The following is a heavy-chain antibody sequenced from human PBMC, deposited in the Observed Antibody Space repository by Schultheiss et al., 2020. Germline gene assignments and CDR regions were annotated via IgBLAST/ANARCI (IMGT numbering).Heavy chain of an antibody. V-gene: IGHV3-23*01. CDR2: ISGSGGST. Sequence: WGSLRLSCAASGFTFSSYAMSWVRQAPGKGLEWVSAISGSGGSTYYADSVKGRFTISRDNSKNTLYLQMNSLRAEDTAVYYCAKGGTFITMVRGVTRPAYYYGMDVWGQGTTVTV. CDR3: AKGGTFITMVRGVTRPAYYYGMDV. D-gene: IGHD3-10*01. J-gene: IGHJ6*02. CDR1: GFTFSSYA.